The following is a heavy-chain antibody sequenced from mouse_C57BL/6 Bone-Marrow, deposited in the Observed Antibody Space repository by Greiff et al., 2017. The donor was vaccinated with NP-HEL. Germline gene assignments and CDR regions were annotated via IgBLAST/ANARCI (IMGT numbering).Heavy chain of an antibody. Sequence: QVQLKESGAELARPGASVKLSCKASGYTFTSYGISWVKQRTGQGLEWIGEIYPRSGNTYYNEKFKGKATLTADKSSSTAYMELRSLTSEDSAVYFCARRRYYYFDYWGQGTTLTVSS. J-gene: IGHJ2*01. V-gene: IGHV1-81*01. CDR3: ARRRYYYFDY. CDR2: IYPRSGNT. CDR1: GYTFTSYG. D-gene: IGHD1-1*01.